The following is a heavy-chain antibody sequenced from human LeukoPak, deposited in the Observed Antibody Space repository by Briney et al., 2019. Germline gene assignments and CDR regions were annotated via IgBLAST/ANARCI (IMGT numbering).Heavy chain of an antibody. CDR1: GFTFSDYY. V-gene: IGHV3-7*01. CDR3: ASWLQRGTI. CDR2: IKQDGSEK. J-gene: IGHJ4*02. Sequence: GGSLRLSCAASGFTFSDYYMSWIRQAPGKGLEWVANIKQDGSEKYYVDSVKGRFTISRDNAKNSLYLQMNSLRAEDTAVYYCASWLQRGTIWGQGTLVTVSS. D-gene: IGHD5-18*01.